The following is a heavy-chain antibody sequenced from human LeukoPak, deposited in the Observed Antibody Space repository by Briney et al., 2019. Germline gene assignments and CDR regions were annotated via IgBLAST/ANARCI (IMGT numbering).Heavy chain of an antibody. CDR3: ARDWGSSSFFDY. J-gene: IGHJ4*02. V-gene: IGHV3-48*03. D-gene: IGHD6-6*01. Sequence: RGSLRLSCAASGFTFNTYEMNWVREAPGKGLEWVSYTGSSGSTIYYADSVKGRYTISRDNAKNSLYMQMNSLRAEDTAVYYCARDWGSSSFFDYWGQGTLVTVSS. CDR2: TGSSGSTI. CDR1: GFTFNTYE.